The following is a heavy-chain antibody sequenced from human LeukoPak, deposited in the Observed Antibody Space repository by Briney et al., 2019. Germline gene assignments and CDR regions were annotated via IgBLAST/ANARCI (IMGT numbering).Heavy chain of an antibody. CDR3: ARVPVTGILGRNFDY. CDR1: GGSISSYY. Sequence: SETLSLTCTVSGGSISSYYWSWIRQAPGKGLEWIGYINYSGSTNYNPSLKSRVTISVDKSQNQFSLNLNSVTAADTAVYYCARVPVTGILGRNFDYWGQGTLVTVSS. V-gene: IGHV4-59*12. J-gene: IGHJ4*02. D-gene: IGHD2-21*02. CDR2: INYSGST.